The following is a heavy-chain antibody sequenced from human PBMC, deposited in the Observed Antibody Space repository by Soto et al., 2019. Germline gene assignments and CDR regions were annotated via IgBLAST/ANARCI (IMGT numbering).Heavy chain of an antibody. Sequence: SVSNAWMNWVRQAPGKGLEWVGRIKSKTDGGTTDYAAPVKGRFTISRDDSKNTLYLQMNSLKTEDTAVYYCTTALTADITMIVDNDAFDIWDQGTMVTVSS. J-gene: IGHJ3*02. CDR1: SVSNAW. CDR3: TTALTADITMIVDNDAFDI. CDR2: IKSKTDGGTT. V-gene: IGHV3-15*07. D-gene: IGHD3-22*01.